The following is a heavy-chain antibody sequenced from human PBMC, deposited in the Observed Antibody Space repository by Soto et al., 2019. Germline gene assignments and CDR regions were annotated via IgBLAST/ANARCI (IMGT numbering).Heavy chain of an antibody. Sequence: GGSLRLSCAASGFTFSSYAMSWVRQAPGKGLEWVSAISGSGGSTYYADSVKGRFTISRDNSKNTLYLQMNSLRAEDTAVYYCAKDRRAYCTNGVCYPIFDYWGQGTLDTVSS. J-gene: IGHJ4*02. V-gene: IGHV3-23*01. CDR3: AKDRRAYCTNGVCYPIFDY. CDR1: GFTFSSYA. CDR2: ISGSGGST. D-gene: IGHD2-8*01.